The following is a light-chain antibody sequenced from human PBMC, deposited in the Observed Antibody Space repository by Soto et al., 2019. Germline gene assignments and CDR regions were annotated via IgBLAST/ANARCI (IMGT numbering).Light chain of an antibody. Sequence: QSVLTQSPSASGTPGQRVTISCSGITSNIGSNYVHWYQQFPGTAPKVLIYRNSQRPSGVPDRFSGSKSGISASLAISGLRSEDEADYFCATWDDRLSGVVFGGGTKVTVL. V-gene: IGLV1-47*01. CDR3: ATWDDRLSGVV. J-gene: IGLJ2*01. CDR1: TSNIGSNY. CDR2: RNS.